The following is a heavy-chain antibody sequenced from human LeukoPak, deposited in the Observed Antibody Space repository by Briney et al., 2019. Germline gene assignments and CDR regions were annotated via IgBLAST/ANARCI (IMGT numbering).Heavy chain of an antibody. V-gene: IGHV4-39*07. D-gene: IGHD3-22*01. J-gene: IGHJ1*01. CDR1: GGSISSSSYY. Sequence: PSETLSLTCTVSGGSISSSSYYWGWIRQPPGKGLEWIGSIYYSGSTYYNPSLKSRVTISVDTSKNQFSLRLSSVTAADTAVYYCAREGGYYDSSGHRLAEYFQHWGQGTLVTVSS. CDR3: AREGGYYDSSGHRLAEYFQH. CDR2: IYYSGST.